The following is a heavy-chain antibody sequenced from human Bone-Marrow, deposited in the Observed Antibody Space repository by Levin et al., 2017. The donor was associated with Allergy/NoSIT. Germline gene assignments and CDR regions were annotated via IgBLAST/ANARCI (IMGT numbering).Heavy chain of an antibody. D-gene: IGHD3-9*01. CDR2: MNPNSGKT. CDR1: GYTFSSYD. Sequence: ASVKVSCKASGYTFSSYDINWVRQATGQGFEWVGWMNPNSGKTGYAQRFQGRVTMTRNTSTSTAYMELSCLRSEDTAVYYCVRGDIRFAYWGQGTPVTVSS. J-gene: IGHJ4*02. CDR3: VRGDIRFAY. V-gene: IGHV1-8*01.